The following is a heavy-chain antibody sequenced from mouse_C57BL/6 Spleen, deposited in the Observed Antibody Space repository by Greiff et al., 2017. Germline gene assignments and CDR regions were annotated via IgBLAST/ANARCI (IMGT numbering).Heavy chain of an antibody. V-gene: IGHV1-81*01. D-gene: IGHD1-1*02. Sequence: LQESGAELARPGASVKLSCKASGYTFTSYGISWVKQRTGQGLEWIGEIYPRSGNTYYNEKFKGKATLTADKSSSTAYMELRSLTSEDSAVYFCARGDGSYGAMDYWGQGTSVTVSS. CDR3: ARGDGSYGAMDY. J-gene: IGHJ4*01. CDR2: IYPRSGNT. CDR1: GYTFTSYG.